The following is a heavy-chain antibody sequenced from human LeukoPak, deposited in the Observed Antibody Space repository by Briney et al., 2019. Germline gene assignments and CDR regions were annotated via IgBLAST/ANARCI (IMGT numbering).Heavy chain of an antibody. Sequence: PGGSLRLSCAACGFTFSSYGMHWVRQAPGKGLEWVAFIRYDGSNKYYADSVKGRFTISRDNSKNTLYLHMNSLRAEDTAVYYCARDWGTSSLYLVNWGQGTLVTVSS. CDR2: IRYDGSNK. CDR3: ARDWGTSSLYLVN. D-gene: IGHD6-6*01. J-gene: IGHJ4*02. V-gene: IGHV3-30*02. CDR1: GFTFSSYG.